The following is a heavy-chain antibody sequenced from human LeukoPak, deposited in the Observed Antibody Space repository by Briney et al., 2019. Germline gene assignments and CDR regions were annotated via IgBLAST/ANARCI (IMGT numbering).Heavy chain of an antibody. CDR1: GYTFTHQW. J-gene: IGHJ4*02. Sequence: GESLRISCKASGYTFTHQWIGWVRQMSGSGLEWMGIIYPRDSDTIYSPSFQGHLTISADTSINTAYLEWSSLEASDTAIYYCARHSDVIGAIWGQGTLVTVSS. CDR2: IYPRDSDT. CDR3: ARHSDVIGAI. D-gene: IGHD3-10*01. V-gene: IGHV5-51*01.